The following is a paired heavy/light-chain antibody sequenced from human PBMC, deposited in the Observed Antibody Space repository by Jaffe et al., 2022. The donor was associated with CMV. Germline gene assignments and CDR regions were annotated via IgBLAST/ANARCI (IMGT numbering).Heavy chain of an antibody. CDR1: GYTFTSYA. V-gene: IGHV1-3*01. D-gene: IGHD1-26*01. CDR3: ARDSSIHSGSYRYWYFDL. J-gene: IGHJ2*01. Sequence: QVQLVQSGAEVKKPGASVKVSCKASGYTFTSYAMHWVRQAPGQRLEWMGWINAGNGNTKYSQKFQGRVTITRDTSASTAYMELSSLRSEDTAVYYCARDSSIHSGSYRYWYFDLWGRGTLVTVSS. CDR2: INAGNGNT.
Light chain of an antibody. J-gene: IGKJ1*01. CDR1: QSLLHSNGYNY. CDR2: LGS. CDR3: MQALQTWT. Sequence: DIVMTQSPLSLPVTPGEPASISCRSSQSLLHSNGYNYLDWYLQKPGKSPQLLIYLGSNRASGVPDRFSGSGSGTDFTLKISRVEAEDVGVYYCMQALQTWTFGQGTKVEIK. V-gene: IGKV2-28*01.